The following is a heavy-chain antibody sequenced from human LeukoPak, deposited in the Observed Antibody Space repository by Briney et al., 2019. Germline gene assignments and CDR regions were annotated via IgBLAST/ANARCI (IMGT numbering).Heavy chain of an antibody. J-gene: IGHJ5*02. D-gene: IGHD3-3*01. V-gene: IGHV4-59*01. Sequence: SETLSLTCTVSGGYISSYYWSWIRQPPGKGLEWIGNIHYSGSTNYNPSLKSRLTISLDTTENQFSLKLSSVTAADTAVYYCAGRITTFGVSKGWFDPWGQGTLVTVSS. CDR1: GGYISSYY. CDR2: IHYSGST. CDR3: AGRITTFGVSKGWFDP.